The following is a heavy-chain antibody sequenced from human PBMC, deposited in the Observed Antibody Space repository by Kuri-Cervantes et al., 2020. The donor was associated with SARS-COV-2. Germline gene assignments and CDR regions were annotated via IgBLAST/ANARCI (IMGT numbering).Heavy chain of an antibody. CDR3: ARLLVWGSYYFDY. Sequence: ESLKTSCAVYGGSFSGYYWSWIRQPPGKGLEWIGEINHSGSTNYNPSLKSRVTMSVDTSKNQFSLKLSSVTAADTAVYYCARLLVWGSYYFDYWGQGTLVTVSS. D-gene: IGHD3-16*01. J-gene: IGHJ4*02. CDR2: INHSGST. V-gene: IGHV4-34*01. CDR1: GGSFSGYY.